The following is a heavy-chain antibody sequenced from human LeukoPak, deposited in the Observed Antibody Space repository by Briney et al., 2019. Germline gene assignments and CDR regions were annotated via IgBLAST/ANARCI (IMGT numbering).Heavy chain of an antibody. CDR1: GFTFTSYG. D-gene: IGHD2-2*01. V-gene: IGHV1-18*01. Sequence: ASVKVSCKASGFTFTSYGFSWVRQAPGQGLEWMGWISAYNGNTNYADKFQGRSTMTTDTSTSTAYMKLRSLRADDTAVYYCARGGLSSRIDYWGQGTLVTVSS. CDR2: ISAYNGNT. J-gene: IGHJ4*02. CDR3: ARGGLSSRIDY.